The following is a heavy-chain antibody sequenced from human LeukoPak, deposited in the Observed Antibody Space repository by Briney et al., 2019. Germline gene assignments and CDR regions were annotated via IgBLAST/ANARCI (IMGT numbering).Heavy chain of an antibody. CDR2: ISNDGSNK. CDR3: AKPILPRDYGLDY. D-gene: IGHD4-17*01. CDR1: GFTFSSYD. V-gene: IGHV3-30*18. J-gene: IGHJ4*02. Sequence: GSLRLSCAASGFTFSSYDMHWVRQAPGKGLEWVAVISNDGSNKYYADSVKGRFTISRDNSKNTLYLQMNSLRAEDTAVYYCAKPILPRDYGLDYWGQGTLVTVSS.